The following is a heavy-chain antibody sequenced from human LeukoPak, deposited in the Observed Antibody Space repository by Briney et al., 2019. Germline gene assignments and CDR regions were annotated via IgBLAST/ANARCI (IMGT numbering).Heavy chain of an antibody. V-gene: IGHV5-10-1*01. D-gene: IGHD3-22*01. Sequence: GESLKISCKGSGYSFTSYWISWVRQMPGKGLEWMGRIDPSDSYTNYSPSFQGHVTISADKSISTAYLQWSSLKASDTAMYYCAREGQTSYYYDSSGYYCNFWGQGTLVTVSS. CDR1: GYSFTSYW. CDR3: AREGQTSYYYDSSGYYCNF. J-gene: IGHJ4*02. CDR2: IDPSDSYT.